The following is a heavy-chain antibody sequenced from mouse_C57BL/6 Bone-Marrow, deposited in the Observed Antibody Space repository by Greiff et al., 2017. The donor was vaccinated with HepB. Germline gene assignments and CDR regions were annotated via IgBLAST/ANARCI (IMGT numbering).Heavy chain of an antibody. V-gene: IGHV1-80*01. J-gene: IGHJ3*01. CDR2: IYPGDGDT. CDR1: GYAFSSYW. D-gene: IGHD2-4*01. CDR3: ARLGIRAWFAY. Sequence: QVQLKESGAELVKPGASVKISCKASGYAFSSYWMNWVKQRPGKGLEWIGQIYPGDGDTNYNGKFKGKATLTADKSSSTAYMQLSSLTSEDSAVYFCARLGIRAWFAYWGQGTLVTVSA.